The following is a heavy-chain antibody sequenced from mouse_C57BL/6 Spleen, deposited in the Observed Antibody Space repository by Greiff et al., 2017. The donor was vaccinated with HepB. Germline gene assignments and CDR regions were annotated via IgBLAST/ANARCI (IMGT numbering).Heavy chain of an antibody. J-gene: IGHJ3*01. Sequence: EVKLVESGGGLVKPGGSLKLSCAASGFTFSDYGMHWVRQAPEKGLEWVAYISSGSSTIYYADTVKGRFTISRDNAKNTRFLQMTSLRSEDTAMYYCARGDYGSSQAWFAYWGQGTLVTVSA. CDR1: GFTFSDYG. CDR2: ISSGSSTI. D-gene: IGHD1-1*01. CDR3: ARGDYGSSQAWFAY. V-gene: IGHV5-17*01.